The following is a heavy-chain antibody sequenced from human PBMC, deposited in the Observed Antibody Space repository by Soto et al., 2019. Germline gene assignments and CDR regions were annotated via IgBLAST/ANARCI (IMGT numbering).Heavy chain of an antibody. V-gene: IGHV1-8*01. D-gene: IGHD7-27*01. CDR3: LTGDHYYYGMDV. J-gene: IGHJ6*02. CDR1: GYTFTSYD. Sequence: QVQLVQSGAEVKKPGASVKVSCKASGYTFTSYDINWVRQATGQGLEWMGWMNPNSGNTGYAQKFQGRVTMTRNTSISTAYMELSGLRSEDTAVYYCLTGDHYYYGMDVWGQGTTVTVSS. CDR2: MNPNSGNT.